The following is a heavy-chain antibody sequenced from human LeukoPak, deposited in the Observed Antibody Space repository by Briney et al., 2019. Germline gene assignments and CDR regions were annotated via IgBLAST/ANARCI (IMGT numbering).Heavy chain of an antibody. CDR1: GRFISISNW. D-gene: IGHD2-15*01. J-gene: IGHJ6*03. V-gene: IGHV4-4*02. Sequence: SGTLSLTCAVSGRFISISNWWSRVRPPPGKGLEWIGEIYHSGSPICNPSLESLVTLSVHKSKHQSSLKLSSVTAADTAVDYCARVGKTTSSGVYSYYYMDVWGKGTTVTVSS. CDR3: ARVGKTTSSGVYSYYYMDV. CDR2: IYHSGSP.